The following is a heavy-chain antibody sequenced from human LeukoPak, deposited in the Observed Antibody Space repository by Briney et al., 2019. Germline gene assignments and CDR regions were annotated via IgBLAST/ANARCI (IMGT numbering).Heavy chain of an antibody. V-gene: IGHV3-11*01. Sequence: GGSLRLSCAASGFTFRDYYMTWVRQAPGKGLEWISYISRSGDNLYYADSVEGRFTISRDNARNSVYLQMNSLRAEDTAVYYCAREVIIFPDYYYYGMDVWGQGTTVTVSS. D-gene: IGHD3-9*01. CDR2: ISRSGDNL. CDR1: GFTFRDYY. CDR3: AREVIIFPDYYYYGMDV. J-gene: IGHJ6*02.